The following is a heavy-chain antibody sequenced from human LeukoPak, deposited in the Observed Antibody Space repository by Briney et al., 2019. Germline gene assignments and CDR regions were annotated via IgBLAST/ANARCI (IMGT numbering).Heavy chain of an antibody. CDR1: GYTFTSYY. CDR2: INPSGGST. CDR3: ARERSRIAVAGKYFQH. V-gene: IGHV1-46*01. J-gene: IGHJ1*01. D-gene: IGHD6-19*01. Sequence: ASVKVSCKASGYTFTSYYTHWVRQAPGQGLEWMGIINPSGGSTSYAQKFQGRVTMTRDTSTSTVYMELSSLRSEDTAVYYCARERSRIAVAGKYFQHWGQGTLVTVSS.